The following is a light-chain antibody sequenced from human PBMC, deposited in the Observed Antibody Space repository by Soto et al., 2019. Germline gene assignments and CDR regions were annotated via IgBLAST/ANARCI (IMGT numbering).Light chain of an antibody. V-gene: IGKV3D-15*01. CDR1: QSVYSN. CDR2: DAS. J-gene: IGKJ4*01. CDR3: QQYNNWPPLT. Sequence: IVMTQSPATLSVSPGERATLSCRASQSVYSNLAWYQQKRGQAPTLLIFDASSMDSGIPSRFSGSGSGTEFTLVISSLQSEDFGVYYCQQYNNWPPLTFGGGTKVDNK.